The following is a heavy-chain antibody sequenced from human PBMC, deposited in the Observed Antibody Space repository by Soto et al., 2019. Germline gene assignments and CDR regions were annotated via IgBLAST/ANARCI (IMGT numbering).Heavy chain of an antibody. V-gene: IGHV4-30-4*01. CDR2: IYYSGST. CDR3: ARVLMVVAATPDWFDP. D-gene: IGHD2-15*01. Sequence: SETLSLTCTVSGGSISSGDYYWSWIRQPPGKGLEWIGYIYYSGSTYYNPSLKSRVTISVDTSKNQFSLKLSSVTAADTAVYYCARVLMVVAATPDWFDPCGPGTLVTVST. CDR1: GGSISSGDYY. J-gene: IGHJ5*02.